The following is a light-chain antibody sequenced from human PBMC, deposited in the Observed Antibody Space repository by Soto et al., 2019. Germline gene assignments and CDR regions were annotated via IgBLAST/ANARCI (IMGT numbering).Light chain of an antibody. J-gene: IGKJ4*01. CDR2: GAS. V-gene: IGKV3-20*01. Sequence: EMVLTESPGALSLSPGERATLSCRASQSVRPTDLAWCQHKPGQAPRLLIDGASNRAAGIPDRFSGGGSGADDTLTISRLEPEDLAVYYCQQYGTSPLTFGGGTKVEIK. CDR3: QQYGTSPLT. CDR1: QSVRPTD.